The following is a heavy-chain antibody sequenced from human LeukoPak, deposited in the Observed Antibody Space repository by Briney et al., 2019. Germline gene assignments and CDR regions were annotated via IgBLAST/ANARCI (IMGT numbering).Heavy chain of an antibody. D-gene: IGHD3-3*01. CDR3: AKAHPRLTYDIWSGFDP. Sequence: PGGSLRLSCAASGFTFSSYAMSWVRQAPGKGLEWVSAISGSGGSTYYADSVKGRFTISRDNSKNTLYLQVNSLRAEDTAVYYCAKAHPRLTYDIWSGFDPWGQGTLVTVSS. V-gene: IGHV3-23*01. CDR1: GFTFSSYA. J-gene: IGHJ5*02. CDR2: ISGSGGST.